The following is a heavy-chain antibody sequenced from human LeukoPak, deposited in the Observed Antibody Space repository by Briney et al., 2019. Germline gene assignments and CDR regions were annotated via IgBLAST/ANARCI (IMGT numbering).Heavy chain of an antibody. D-gene: IGHD3-9*01. Sequence: GGSLRLSCAASGFTFSSYGMHWVRQAPGKGLEWVAFIRYDGSNKYYADSVKGRFTISRDNSKNTLYLQMNSLRAEDTAVYYCARMAELEAVDWLSSTPYYFDYWGQGTLVTVSS. CDR1: GFTFSSYG. J-gene: IGHJ4*02. V-gene: IGHV3-30*02. CDR2: IRYDGSNK. CDR3: ARMAELEAVDWLSSTPYYFDY.